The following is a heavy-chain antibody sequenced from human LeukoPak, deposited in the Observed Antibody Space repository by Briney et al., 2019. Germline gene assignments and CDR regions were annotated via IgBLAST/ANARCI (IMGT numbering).Heavy chain of an antibody. CDR3: TRELRGIASHYHGMDV. CDR2: LGTNGDS. D-gene: IGHD6-6*01. V-gene: IGHV3-13*01. J-gene: IGHJ6*02. CDR1: GFSLSTYD. Sequence: GGSLRLSCVASGFSLSTYDMYWVCQAAGRGLEWVSALGTNGDSYYLGSVKGRFTISRDDGKNSLYLQMNSLGVEDTAVYYCTRELRGIASHYHGMDVWGQGTTVTVSS.